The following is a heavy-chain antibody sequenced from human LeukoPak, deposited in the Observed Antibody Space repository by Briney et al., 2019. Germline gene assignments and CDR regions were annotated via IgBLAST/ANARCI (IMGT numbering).Heavy chain of an antibody. V-gene: IGHV3-11*01. CDR1: GFTFSDNY. D-gene: IGHD5-12*01. CDR3: ARCPYDENSRGFFHH. CDR2: VSTSGYAI. Sequence: AGSLRLSCAASGFTFSDNYMSWVRQAQGKGLGWVSYVSTSGYAIYYADSVKDRFTISSDNAKNSLYLQMNSLRAEDTAVYYCARCPYDENSRGFFHHWGQGTLVTVSS. J-gene: IGHJ1*01.